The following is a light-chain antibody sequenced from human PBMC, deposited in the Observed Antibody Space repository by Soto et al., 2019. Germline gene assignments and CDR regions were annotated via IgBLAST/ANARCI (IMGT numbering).Light chain of an antibody. CDR3: QQTLT. CDR2: AAS. CDR1: QSISSY. V-gene: IGKV1-39*01. J-gene: IGKJ3*01. Sequence: DIQMTQSPSSLSASVGDRVTITCRASQSISSYLNWYQQKPGKAPKLLIYAASSLQSGVPSRFSGSGSGTDFTLTISSLQPEDFATYCCQQTLTFGPGTKVDIK.